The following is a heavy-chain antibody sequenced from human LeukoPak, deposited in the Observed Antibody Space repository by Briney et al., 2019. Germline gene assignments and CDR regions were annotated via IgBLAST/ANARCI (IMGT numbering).Heavy chain of an antibody. J-gene: IGHJ4*02. CDR1: GFTFSSYS. CDR3: ARDTPIKGTDY. D-gene: IGHD1-14*01. V-gene: IGHV3-66*01. Sequence: GGSLRLSCAASGFTFSSYSMNWVRQAPGKGLEWVSVIYSGGSTYYADSVKGRFTISRDNSKNTLYLQMNSLRAEDTAVYYCARDTPIKGTDYWGQGTLVTVSS. CDR2: IYSGGST.